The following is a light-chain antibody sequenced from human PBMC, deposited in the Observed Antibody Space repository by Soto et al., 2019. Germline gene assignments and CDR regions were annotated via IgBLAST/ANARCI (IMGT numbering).Light chain of an antibody. CDR1: QDISVD. J-gene: IGKJ5*01. V-gene: IGKV1-27*01. Sequence: DIQMTQSPSSLSASVGDRVTITCRARQDISVDLAWYQQKPGKVPKLLIYSASTLQSGVPSRFSGSGSGTDFTLTISSLQPQDVATYCCQKFNTAPLTFGQGTRLEIK. CDR2: SAS. CDR3: QKFNTAPLT.